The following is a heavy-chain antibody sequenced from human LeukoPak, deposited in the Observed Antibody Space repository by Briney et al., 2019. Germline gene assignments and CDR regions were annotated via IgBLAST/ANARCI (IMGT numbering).Heavy chain of an antibody. D-gene: IGHD3-10*01. CDR2: IKHDGSEK. CDR1: GFTLSRYW. V-gene: IGHV3-7*04. J-gene: IGHJ4*02. CDR3: ARDRDYYNYFEY. Sequence: PGGSLRLSCAASGFTLSRYWMSWVRQAPGKGLEWVANIKHDGSEKYYVDSVKGRFTISRDNAKNSRYLQMNSLRGEDTAVYYCARDRDYYNYFEYWGQGTLVTVSS.